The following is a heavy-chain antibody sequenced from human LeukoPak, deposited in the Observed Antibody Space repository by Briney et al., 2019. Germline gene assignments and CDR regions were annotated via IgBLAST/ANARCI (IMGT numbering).Heavy chain of an antibody. J-gene: IGHJ5*02. CDR3: ARARNGYYDSSGYYDDWFDP. V-gene: IGHV4-4*07. CDR2: IYTSGST. D-gene: IGHD3-22*01. CDR1: GGSISSYY. Sequence: TSETLSLTCTVSGGSISSYYWSWIRQPAGKGLEWIGRIYTSGSTNYNPSLKSRVTMSVDTSKNQFSLKLSSVTAADTAVYYCARARNGYYDSSGYYDDWFDPWGQGTLVTVSS.